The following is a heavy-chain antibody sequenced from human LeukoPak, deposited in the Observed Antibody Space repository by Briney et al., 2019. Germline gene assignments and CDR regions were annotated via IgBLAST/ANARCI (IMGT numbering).Heavy chain of an antibody. V-gene: IGHV1-46*01. CDR3: ARCDRYSGSCPFDY. D-gene: IGHD1-26*01. J-gene: IGHJ4*02. CDR1: GYTFTSYY. CDR2: INSSGGST. Sequence: ASVKVSCKASGYTFTSYYMHLVRQAPGQGLEWMGIINSSGGSTSYAQKFQDRVTMTRDMSTSTVCMELSSLRSEDTAVYYCARCDRYSGSCPFDYWGQGTLVTVSS.